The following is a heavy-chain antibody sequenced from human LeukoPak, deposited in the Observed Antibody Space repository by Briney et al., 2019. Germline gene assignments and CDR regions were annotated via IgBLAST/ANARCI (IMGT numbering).Heavy chain of an antibody. CDR3: AREWGGFPDYMANAFVI. J-gene: IGHJ3*02. V-gene: IGHV1-69*01. D-gene: IGHD5-24*01. CDR1: GDSLTSYT. CDR2: IIPIFGTANTA. Sequence: SSVKVSCKASGDSLTSYTISWGRQAPGQGLEWMGGIIPIFGTANTANYAQKFQGRVTINADGPKRTAYMKLSSLRSEDTAVYCCAREWGGFPDYMANAFVIWGQGTMVTVSS.